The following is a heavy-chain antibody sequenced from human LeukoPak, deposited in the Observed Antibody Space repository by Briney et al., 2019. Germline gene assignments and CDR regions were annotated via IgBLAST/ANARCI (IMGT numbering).Heavy chain of an antibody. J-gene: IGHJ4*02. V-gene: IGHV4-39*07. CDR1: GGSIRSSSYY. CDR2: IYYSGST. D-gene: IGHD2-21*02. Sequence: SETLSLTCTVSGGSIRSSSYYWGWIRQPPGKGLEWIGNIYYSGSTYYNPSLKSRVIISVDTSKNQFSLELSSVTAADTAVYYCARVRTAVAFDYWGQGTPVTVSS. CDR3: ARVRTAVAFDY.